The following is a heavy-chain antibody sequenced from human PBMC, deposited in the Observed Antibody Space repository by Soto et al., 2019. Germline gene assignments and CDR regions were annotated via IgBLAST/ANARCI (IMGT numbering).Heavy chain of an antibody. V-gene: IGHV3-23*01. Sequence: EVQLLESGGGLVQPGGSLRLSCAASGFTFSSYAMSWVRQAPGKGLEWVSAISGSGGSTYYADSVKGRFTISRDNSKNTLYLQMNSLGAEDTAVYYCAKDNDSSGYYFVHFDYWGQGTLVTVSS. J-gene: IGHJ4*02. CDR1: GFTFSSYA. D-gene: IGHD3-22*01. CDR3: AKDNDSSGYYFVHFDY. CDR2: ISGSGGST.